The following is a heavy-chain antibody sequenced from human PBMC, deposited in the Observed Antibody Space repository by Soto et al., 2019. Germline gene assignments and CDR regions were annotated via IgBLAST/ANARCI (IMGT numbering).Heavy chain of an antibody. V-gene: IGHV3-66*01. CDR3: ARGRPGRGTDCCPIEY. J-gene: IGHJ4*02. CDR2: IYSGGTT. CDR1: GFTVSSNY. D-gene: IGHD2-21*02. Sequence: EVQLVESGEGLFQPGGSLSLSCAASGFTVSSNYMSWVRQAPGKGRESVSFIYSGGTTYDADAGKGRCTISRDSSKDTVFLQMNSLRAEDTAGYYCARGRPGRGTDCCPIEYWGQGILVIVSS.